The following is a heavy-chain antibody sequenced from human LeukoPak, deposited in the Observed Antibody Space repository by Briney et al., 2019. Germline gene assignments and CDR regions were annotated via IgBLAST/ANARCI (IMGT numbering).Heavy chain of an antibody. CDR1: GYTFTSYG. J-gene: IGHJ4*02. CDR2: ISADNGNT. V-gene: IGHV1-18*01. D-gene: IGHD2/OR15-2a*01. Sequence: ASVKVSCKAFGYTFTSYGISWVRQAPGQGLEWMGWISADNGNTNHAQKFQGRVSLTTDTSTSTAYMELSSLRSEDTAVYYCASSPAWFLRAPKYYFDYWGQGTLVTVSS. CDR3: ASSPAWFLRAPKYYFDY.